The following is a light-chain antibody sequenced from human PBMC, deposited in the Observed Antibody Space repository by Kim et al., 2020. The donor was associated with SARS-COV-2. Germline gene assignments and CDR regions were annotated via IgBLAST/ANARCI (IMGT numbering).Light chain of an antibody. Sequence: ELTQPPSASGTPGQRVTISCSGSSSNIGRYTVNWYQQLPGTAPKLLIYTNNQRPSGVPDRFSGSKSGTSASLAISGLQSEDEATYYCAAWDDRLNCRWVFGGGTQLTVL. J-gene: IGLJ3*02. CDR2: TNN. CDR3: AAWDDRLNCRWV. CDR1: SSNIGRYT. V-gene: IGLV1-44*01.